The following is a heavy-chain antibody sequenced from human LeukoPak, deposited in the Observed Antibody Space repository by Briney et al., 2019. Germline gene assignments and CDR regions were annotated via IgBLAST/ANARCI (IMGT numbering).Heavy chain of an antibody. V-gene: IGHV1-18*01. D-gene: IGHD3-3*01. CDR3: ARGRRYDFWSGYFYFDY. CDR1: GYTFTSYG. CDR2: ISAYNGNT. J-gene: IGHJ4*02. Sequence: GASVKVSCKASGYTFTSYGISWVRQAPGQGLEWMGWISAYNGNTNYAQKLQGRVTMTTDTSTSTAYMELRSLRSDDTAVYYCARGRRYDFWSGYFYFDYWGQGTLVTVSS.